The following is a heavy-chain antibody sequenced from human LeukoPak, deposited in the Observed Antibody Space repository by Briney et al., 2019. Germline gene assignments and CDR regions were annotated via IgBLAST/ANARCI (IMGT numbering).Heavy chain of an antibody. CDR2: MNPNSGNT. D-gene: IGHD4-17*01. Sequence: GASVKVSCKASGYTFTSYDINWVRQATGQGLEWMGWMNPNSGNTGYAQKFQGRVTMTWNTSISAAYMELSSLRSEDTAVYYCARLLRFWFDPWGQGALLTVSS. CDR1: GYTFTSYD. CDR3: ARLLRFWFDP. J-gene: IGHJ5*02. V-gene: IGHV1-8*01.